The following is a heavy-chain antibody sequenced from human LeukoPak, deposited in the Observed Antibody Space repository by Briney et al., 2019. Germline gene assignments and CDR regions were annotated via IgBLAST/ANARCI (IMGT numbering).Heavy chain of an antibody. CDR3: AKDSARYTAVSHIDY. Sequence: GGSLRLSCAASGFTFSNYAMTWVRQAPGKGLEWVSGISYSGGSTSYADSVRGRFTISRDNSKNKLYLQMNSLRGEDTAVYYCAKDSARYTAVSHIDYWGQGTLVTVSS. CDR2: ISYSGGST. V-gene: IGHV3-23*01. J-gene: IGHJ4*02. CDR1: GFTFSNYA. D-gene: IGHD5-18*01.